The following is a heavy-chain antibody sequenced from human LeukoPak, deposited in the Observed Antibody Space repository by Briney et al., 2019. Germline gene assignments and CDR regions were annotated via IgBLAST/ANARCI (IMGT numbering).Heavy chain of an antibody. CDR1: GGSISGTNW. CDR2: ISLAGQT. J-gene: IGHJ4*02. CDR3: SRESGPFCPFGY. V-gene: IGHV4/OR15-8*02. D-gene: IGHD1-26*01. Sequence: KPSETLSLTCGVYGGSISGTNWWSWVRQPPGQGLEWIGEISLAGQTNYNPSLNGRVTMSLDKSSNQLSLHLTSVTAADTATYFCSRESGPFCPFGYWGQGTLVIVSS.